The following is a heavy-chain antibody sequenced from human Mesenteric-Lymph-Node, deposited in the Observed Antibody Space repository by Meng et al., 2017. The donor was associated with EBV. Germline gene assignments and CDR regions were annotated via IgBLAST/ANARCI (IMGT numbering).Heavy chain of an antibody. D-gene: IGHD4-23*01. CDR1: GYTFSNYG. CDR2: ISAYNGDT. Sequence: VQVETEGNKAGASVKFSGKGSGYTFSNYGTCWVRQAPGQGLEWMGWISAYNGDTYYAQRFQGRVTMTTDTSASTAYMELRSLRFDDTAVYYCASVHYGGNPFEGGGWGQGTLVTVSS. CDR3: ASVHYGGNPFEGGG. J-gene: IGHJ4*02. V-gene: IGHV1-18*01.